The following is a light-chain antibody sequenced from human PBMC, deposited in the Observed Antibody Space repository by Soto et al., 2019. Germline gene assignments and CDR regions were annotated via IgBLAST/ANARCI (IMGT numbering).Light chain of an antibody. Sequence: QAVVTQPPSASGTPGQRVTISCSGSSSNIGSNSVNWYQQLPGTAPKLLIYSNDRRPSGVPDRFSGSKSGTSASLAISGLQSEDEADYHCAAWDDSLNGYVFGTGTKLTVL. CDR2: SND. CDR1: SSNIGSNS. CDR3: AAWDDSLNGYV. J-gene: IGLJ1*01. V-gene: IGLV1-44*01.